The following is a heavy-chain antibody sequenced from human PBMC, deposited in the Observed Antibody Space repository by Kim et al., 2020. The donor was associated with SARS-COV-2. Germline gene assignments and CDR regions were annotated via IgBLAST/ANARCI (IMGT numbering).Heavy chain of an antibody. CDR2: ISYDGSNK. D-gene: IGHD3-3*01. J-gene: IGHJ6*02. CDR1: GFTFSSYG. V-gene: IGHV3-30*18. CDR3: AKDTVLRFLEWSPYLGGMDV. Sequence: GGSLRLSCAASGFTFSSYGMHWVRQAPGKGLEWVAVISYDGSNKYYADSVKGRFTISRDNSKNTLYLQMNSLRAEDTAVYYCAKDTVLRFLEWSPYLGGMDVWGQGTTVTVSS.